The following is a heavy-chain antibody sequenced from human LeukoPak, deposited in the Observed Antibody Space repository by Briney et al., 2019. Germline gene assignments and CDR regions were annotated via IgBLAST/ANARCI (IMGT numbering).Heavy chain of an antibody. CDR2: IIPILGIA. J-gene: IGHJ6*02. Sequence: GASVKVSCKASGGTFSSYAISWVRQAPGQGLEWMGRIIPILGIANYAQKFQGRVTITADKSTSTAYMELSSLRSEGTAVYYCARDLTYGVVPAAANAYYYYGMDVWGQGTTVTVSS. D-gene: IGHD2-2*01. CDR1: GGTFSSYA. CDR3: ARDLTYGVVPAAANAYYYYGMDV. V-gene: IGHV1-69*04.